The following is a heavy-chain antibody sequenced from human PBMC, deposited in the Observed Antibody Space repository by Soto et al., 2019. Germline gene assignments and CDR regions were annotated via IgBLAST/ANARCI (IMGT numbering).Heavy chain of an antibody. V-gene: IGHV2-5*01. CDR2: IYWNDDK. CDR3: TLILSTTNPFAEECLH. D-gene: IGHD4-4*01. CDR1: GFSLTTGGVS. Sequence: SGPTLVNPTQTLTLTCSFSGFSLTTGGVSVGWIRQSPGKALEWLALIYWNDDKRYRPSLKSRLTITKDTSKNQVVLTMANMDPMDTATYYCTLILSTTNPFAEECLHWGPGTLVTVSS. J-gene: IGHJ1*01.